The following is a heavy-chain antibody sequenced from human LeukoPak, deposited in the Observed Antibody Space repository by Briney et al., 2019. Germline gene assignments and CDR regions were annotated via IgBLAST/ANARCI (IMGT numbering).Heavy chain of an antibody. J-gene: IGHJ3*02. Sequence: GGSLRLSCAASGFTFSSYSMNWVRQAPGKGLEWVSSISSSSSYIYYADSVKGRFTISRGNAKNSLYLQMNSLRAEDTAVYYCAKTMVRGQTDAFDIWGQGTMVTVSS. CDR3: AKTMVRGQTDAFDI. CDR1: GFTFSSYS. CDR2: ISSSSSYI. V-gene: IGHV3-21*01. D-gene: IGHD3-10*01.